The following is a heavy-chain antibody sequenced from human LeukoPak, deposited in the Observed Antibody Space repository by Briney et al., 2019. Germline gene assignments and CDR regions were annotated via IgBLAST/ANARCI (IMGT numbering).Heavy chain of an antibody. CDR1: GYTFTGYY. CDR2: INPNSGGT. V-gene: IGHV1-2*02. J-gene: IGHJ4*02. CDR3: ARNGQQLAYFDY. D-gene: IGHD6-13*01. Sequence: ASVKVSCKASGYTFTGYYMHWVRQAPGQGLEWMGWINPNSGGTNYARKFQGRVTMTRDTSISTAYMELSRLRSDDTAVYYCARNGQQLAYFDYWGQGTLVTVSS.